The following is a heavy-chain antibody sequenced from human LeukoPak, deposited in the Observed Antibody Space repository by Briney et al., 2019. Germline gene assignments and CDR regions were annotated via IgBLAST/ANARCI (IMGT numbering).Heavy chain of an antibody. D-gene: IGHD3-22*01. V-gene: IGHV1-46*01. J-gene: IGHJ4*02. CDR2: INPSGGST. Sequence: EASVKVSCKASGYTFTSYYMHWVRQAPGQGLEWMGIINPSGGSTSYAQKFQGRVTMTRDTSTSTVYMELSSLRSEDTAVYYYARKGDYYDSSGYLDYWGQGTLVTVSS. CDR3: ARKGDYYDSSGYLDY. CDR1: GYTFTSYY.